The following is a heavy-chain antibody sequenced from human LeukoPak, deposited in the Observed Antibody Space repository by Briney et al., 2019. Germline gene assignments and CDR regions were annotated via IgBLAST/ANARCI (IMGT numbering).Heavy chain of an antibody. V-gene: IGHV3-30*18. CDR1: GFTFSSYG. Sequence: GGSLRLSCAASGFTFSSYGMHWVRQAPGKGLEWVAVISYDGSNKYYADSVKGRFTISKDNSKNTLYLQMNSLRAEDTAVYYCAKDLEYYYDSSGYYYYYGMDVWGQGTTVTVSS. D-gene: IGHD3-22*01. J-gene: IGHJ6*02. CDR2: ISYDGSNK. CDR3: AKDLEYYYDSSGYYYYYGMDV.